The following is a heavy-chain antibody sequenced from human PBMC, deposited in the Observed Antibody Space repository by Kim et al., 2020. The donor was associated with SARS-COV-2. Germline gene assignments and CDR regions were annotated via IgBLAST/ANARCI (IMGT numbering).Heavy chain of an antibody. CDR1: GGSISSYY. CDR2: IYYSGST. D-gene: IGHD6-19*01. J-gene: IGHJ3*02. V-gene: IGHV4-59*01. Sequence: SETLSLTCTVSGGSISSYYWSWIRQPPGKGLEWIGYIYYSGSTNYNPSLKSRVTISVDTSKNQFSLKLSSVTAADTAVYYCARAPSGWYGNDAFDIWGQGTMVTVSS. CDR3: ARAPSGWYGNDAFDI.